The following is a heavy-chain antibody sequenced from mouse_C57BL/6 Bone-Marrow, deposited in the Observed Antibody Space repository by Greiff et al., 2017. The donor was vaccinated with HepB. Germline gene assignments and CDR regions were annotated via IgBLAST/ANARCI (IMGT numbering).Heavy chain of an antibody. Sequence: QVQLQQPGAELVRPGSSVKLSCKASGYTFTSYWMHWVKQRPIQGLEWIGNIDPSDSETHYNQKFKDKATLTVDKSSSTAYMQLSSLTSEDSAVYYCARHGSSSWFAYGGQGTLVTVSA. J-gene: IGHJ3*01. CDR2: IDPSDSET. CDR1: GYTFTSYW. D-gene: IGHD1-1*01. V-gene: IGHV1-52*01. CDR3: ARHGSSSWFAY.